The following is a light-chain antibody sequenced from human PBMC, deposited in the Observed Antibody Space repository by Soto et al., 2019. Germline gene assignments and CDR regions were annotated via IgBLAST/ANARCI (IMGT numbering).Light chain of an antibody. CDR3: QQYGNSLSIT. CDR1: QSVSSSY. J-gene: IGKJ5*01. V-gene: IGKV3-20*01. CDR2: GAS. Sequence: EIVLTQSPGTLSLSPGERATLSCRASQSVSSSYLAWYQQKPGQAPRLIISGASSRATGIPDRFSGSGSGTEFTLTISRLEPEDFAVYYCQQYGNSLSITFGQGTRLEIK.